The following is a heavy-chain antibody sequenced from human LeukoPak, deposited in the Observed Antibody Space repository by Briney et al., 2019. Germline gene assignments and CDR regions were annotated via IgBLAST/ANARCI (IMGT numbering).Heavy chain of an antibody. CDR3: ARHDYDFWSGYPQNWFDP. J-gene: IGHJ5*02. CDR2: ISYDGSRK. Sequence: GGSLRLSCAASGFTFSSYAMHWVRQAPGKGLEWVAVISYDGSRKFYADSVKGRFTISRDNSKNTFFLQMNSLRAEDTAVYYCARHDYDFWSGYPQNWFDPWGQGTLVTVSS. V-gene: IGHV3-30-3*01. CDR1: GFTFSSYA. D-gene: IGHD3-3*01.